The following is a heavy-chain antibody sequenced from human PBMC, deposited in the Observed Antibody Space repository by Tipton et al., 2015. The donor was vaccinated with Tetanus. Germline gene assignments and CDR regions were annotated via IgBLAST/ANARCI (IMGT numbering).Heavy chain of an antibody. Sequence: VQLVQSGGGLVKPGGSLRLSCTASDFIFSSAWMNWVRQAPGKGPEWVGRIKSQSDGETTDYAPPVKGRFLISRDDAKNMLYLQMSSLKTEDTAVYYCATEIFPLRFLEWPYESFDIWGHGTVVTVSS. CDR3: ATEIFPLRFLEWPYESFDI. V-gene: IGHV3-15*07. J-gene: IGHJ3*02. CDR1: DFIFSSAW. D-gene: IGHD3-3*01. CDR2: IKSQSDGETT.